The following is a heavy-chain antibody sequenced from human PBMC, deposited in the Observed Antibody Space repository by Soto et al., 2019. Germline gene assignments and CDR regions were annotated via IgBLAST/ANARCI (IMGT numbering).Heavy chain of an antibody. J-gene: IGHJ6*02. D-gene: IGHD3-3*01. Sequence: PGGSLRLSCAASGFTFSSYAMSWVRQAPGKGLEWVSAISGSGGSTYYADSVKGRFTISRDNSKNTLYLQMNSLRAEDTAVYYCAKSRTRLWSGYDYGMDVWGQGTTVTVSS. CDR3: AKSRTRLWSGYDYGMDV. CDR2: ISGSGGST. CDR1: GFTFSSYA. V-gene: IGHV3-23*01.